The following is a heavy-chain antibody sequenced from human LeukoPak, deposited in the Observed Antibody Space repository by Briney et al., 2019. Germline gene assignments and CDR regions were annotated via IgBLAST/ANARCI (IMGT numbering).Heavy chain of an antibody. V-gene: IGHV3-23*01. CDR2: ISGSDYNT. J-gene: IGHJ4*02. Sequence: PGGSLRLSCAASGFTFSSYDMTWVRQAPGKGLEWVSGISGSDYNTYYADSVKGRFTISRDNSKNTLYLQMDSLRADDTAVYYCAKETKKGKTWIQLWTYFDYWGQGTLVTVSS. CDR3: AKETKKGKTWIQLWTYFDY. CDR1: GFTFSSYD. D-gene: IGHD5-18*01.